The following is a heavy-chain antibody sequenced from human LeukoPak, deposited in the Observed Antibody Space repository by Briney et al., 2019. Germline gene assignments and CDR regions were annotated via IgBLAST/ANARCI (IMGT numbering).Heavy chain of an antibody. Sequence: SETLSLTCTVSGGSISSGDYYWSWIRQPPGKGLEWIGYIYYSGSTYYNPSLKSRVTISVDTSKNQFSLKLSSVTAADTAVYYCASSAGYSSSWYFDYWGQGTLVTVSS. D-gene: IGHD6-13*01. CDR3: ASSAGYSSSWYFDY. J-gene: IGHJ4*02. CDR2: IYYSGST. V-gene: IGHV4-30-4*01. CDR1: GGSISSGDYY.